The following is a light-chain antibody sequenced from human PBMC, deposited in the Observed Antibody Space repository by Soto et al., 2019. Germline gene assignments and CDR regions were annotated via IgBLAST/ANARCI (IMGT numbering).Light chain of an antibody. Sequence: NFMLTQPHSVSESPGKTVTISCTGNGGTIANNYVQWYQQRPGSAPTALIYEDHLRPAGVPDRFSGSIDSTSNSASLTIIDLKTEDEADYYCQSFDINNVVFGGGTKLTVL. CDR1: GGTIANNY. CDR2: EDH. V-gene: IGLV6-57*02. J-gene: IGLJ2*01. CDR3: QSFDINNVV.